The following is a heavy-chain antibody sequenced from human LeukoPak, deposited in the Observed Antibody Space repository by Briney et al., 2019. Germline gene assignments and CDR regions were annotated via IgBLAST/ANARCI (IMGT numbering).Heavy chain of an antibody. J-gene: IGHJ5*02. V-gene: IGHV4-39*01. CDR1: GGSIRSSYYY. Sequence: SETLSLTCTVSGGSIRSSYYYWGWIRQPPGKGLEWIGSIYYSGSTYYNPSLKSRVTISVDTSKNQFSLKLSSVTAADTAVYYCASTGVDTAMAGAVGFLLGNNNWFDPWGQGTLVTVSS. D-gene: IGHD5-18*01. CDR3: ASTGVDTAMAGAVGFLLGNNNWFDP. CDR2: IYYSGST.